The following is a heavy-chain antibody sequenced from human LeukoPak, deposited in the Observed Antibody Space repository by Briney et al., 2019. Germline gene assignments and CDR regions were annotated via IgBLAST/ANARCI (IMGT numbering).Heavy chain of an antibody. D-gene: IGHD6-13*01. CDR1: GYTFTSYD. CDR3: ARGLAAAGTNWFDP. Sequence: ASVKVSCKASGYTFTSYDVNWVRQATGQGPEWMGWMNPNSGNTGYAQKFQGRVTMTRNTSISTAYMELSSLRSEDTAVYYCARGLAAAGTNWFDPWGQGTLVTVSS. V-gene: IGHV1-8*01. CDR2: MNPNSGNT. J-gene: IGHJ5*02.